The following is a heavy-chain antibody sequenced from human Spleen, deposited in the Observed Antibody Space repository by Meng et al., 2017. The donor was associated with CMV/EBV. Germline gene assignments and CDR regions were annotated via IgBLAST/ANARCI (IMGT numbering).Heavy chain of an antibody. V-gene: IGHV3-7*01. CDR3: ARGGGSYSE. CDR2: IKQDGSEK. CDR1: GFTFSNYW. D-gene: IGHD1-26*01. J-gene: IGHJ4*02. Sequence: GESLKISCAASGFTFSNYWMSWVRQAPGKGLEWVANIKQDGSEKYYVDSVKGRFTISRDNAKNSLYLQMNSLRAEDTAVYYCARGGGSYSEWGQGTLVTVSS.